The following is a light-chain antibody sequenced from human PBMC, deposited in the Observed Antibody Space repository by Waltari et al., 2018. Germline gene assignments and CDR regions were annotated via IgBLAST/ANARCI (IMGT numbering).Light chain of an antibody. CDR1: QSLLYTDGKTY. Sequence: DIVMTQTPVSLAVTPGQSASISCKSSQSLLYTDGKTYFYWYLQKAGQPPQLLIYKNSKRFSGVPDRFSGSGSGTDFTLKISRVEAEDVGVYYCMQTKQFPWTLGQGTKVEVK. J-gene: IGKJ1*01. CDR2: KNS. V-gene: IGKV2D-29*01. CDR3: MQTKQFPWT.